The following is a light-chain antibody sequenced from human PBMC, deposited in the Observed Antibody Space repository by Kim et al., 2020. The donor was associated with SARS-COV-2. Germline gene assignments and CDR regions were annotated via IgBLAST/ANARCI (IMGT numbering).Light chain of an antibody. Sequence: APGKTARITCGGNNSGSKSVHWYQKKPGQAPVLVIYYDSDGPSGIPERFSGSNSGNTATLTISRVEAGDEADYYCQVWDSSSDHPVFGGGTQLTVL. CDR3: QVWDSSSDHPV. CDR1: NSGSKS. J-gene: IGLJ3*02. CDR2: YDS. V-gene: IGLV3-21*04.